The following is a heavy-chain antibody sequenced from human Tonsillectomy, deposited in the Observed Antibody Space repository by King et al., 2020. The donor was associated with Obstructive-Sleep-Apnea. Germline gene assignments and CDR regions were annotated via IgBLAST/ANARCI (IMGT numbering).Heavy chain of an antibody. V-gene: IGHV5-10-1*01. CDR3: ASLYFYDSSGFYQNFDY. Sequence: QLVQSGAGVKKPGESLRISCKGSGYSFTSYWISWVRQLPGKGLGWMGTIDPSAPYTHYSPSFQGHVTIPDDTSINTAYLQWGSLQASDTAMYYCASLYFYDSSGFYQNFDYWGQGTLVTVSS. J-gene: IGHJ4*02. D-gene: IGHD3-22*01. CDR1: GYSFTSYW. CDR2: IDPSAPYT.